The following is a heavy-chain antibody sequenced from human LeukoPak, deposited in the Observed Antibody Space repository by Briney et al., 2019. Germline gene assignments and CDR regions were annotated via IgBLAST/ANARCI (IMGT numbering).Heavy chain of an antibody. CDR2: IYYSGST. J-gene: IGHJ3*02. Sequence: SETLSLTCTVSGGSISSSSYYWGWIRQPPGKGLEWIGSIYYSGSTYYNPSLKSRVTISVDTSKNQFSLKLSSVTAEDTAVYYCAKFHQLLPDAFDIWGQGTMVTVSS. D-gene: IGHD2-2*01. CDR1: GGSISSSSYY. V-gene: IGHV4-39*07. CDR3: AKFHQLLPDAFDI.